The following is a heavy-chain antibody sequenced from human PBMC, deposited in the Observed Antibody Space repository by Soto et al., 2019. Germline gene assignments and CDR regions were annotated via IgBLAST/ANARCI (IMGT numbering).Heavy chain of an antibody. Sequence: HPGGSLRLSCAASGVTFSTSWMTWVRQAPGKGLEWVAVISYDGSNKYYADSVKGRFTISRDNSKNTLYLQMNSLRAEDTAVYYCARDLGYYDSSGYFDYWGQGTLVTVSS. CDR2: ISYDGSNK. CDR3: ARDLGYYDSSGYFDY. V-gene: IGHV3-30-3*01. J-gene: IGHJ4*02. D-gene: IGHD3-22*01. CDR1: GVTFSTSW.